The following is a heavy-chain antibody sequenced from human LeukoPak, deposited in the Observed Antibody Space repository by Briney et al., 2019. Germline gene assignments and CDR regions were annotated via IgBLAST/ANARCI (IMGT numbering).Heavy chain of an antibody. Sequence: SETLSLTCNVSGDSISSRSYYWGWIRQPPGKGLEWIGSIYFSGSAHYNPSLKSRVTIFVDRSKNQFSLKLSSVTAADTAVYYCARTYYYDSSVDYWGQGTLVTVSS. CDR1: GDSISSRSYY. D-gene: IGHD3-22*01. CDR2: IYFSGSA. CDR3: ARTYYYDSSVDY. V-gene: IGHV4-39*01. J-gene: IGHJ4*02.